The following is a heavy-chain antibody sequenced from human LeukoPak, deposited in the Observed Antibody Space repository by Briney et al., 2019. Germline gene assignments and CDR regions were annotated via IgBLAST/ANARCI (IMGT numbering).Heavy chain of an antibody. Sequence: EASVKVSCKASGFTFTSSAMQWVRQARGQRLEWIGWIVVGSGNTNYAQKFQERVTITRDMSTSTAYMELSSLRSEDTAVYYCASRIADCSSTSCYGDYYYYYYMDVWGKGTTVTVSS. CDR3: ASRIADCSSTSCYGDYYYYYYMDV. CDR2: IVVGSGNT. J-gene: IGHJ6*03. CDR1: GFTFTSSA. V-gene: IGHV1-58*02. D-gene: IGHD2-2*01.